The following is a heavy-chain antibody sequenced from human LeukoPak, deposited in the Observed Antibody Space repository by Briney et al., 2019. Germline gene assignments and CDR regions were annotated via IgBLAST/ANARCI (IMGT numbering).Heavy chain of an antibody. Sequence: ASVKVSCKASGYTFTGYYMHWVRQAPGQGLEWMGWINPNSGGTNYAQKFQGRVTMTRDTSISTAYMELSRLRSDDTAVYYCARDPQAGNDVDLFDYWGQGTLVTVSS. CDR2: INPNSGGT. D-gene: IGHD1-1*01. J-gene: IGHJ4*02. CDR3: ARDPQAGNDVDLFDY. CDR1: GYTFTGYY. V-gene: IGHV1-2*02.